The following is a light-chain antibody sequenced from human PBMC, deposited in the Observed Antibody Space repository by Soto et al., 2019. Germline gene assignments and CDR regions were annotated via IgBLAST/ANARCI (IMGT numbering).Light chain of an antibody. Sequence: EIVLTQSPATLSLSPGERATLSCRASQSVSSYLAWYQQKPGQAPRLXXYDASNRATGIPARFSGSGSGTDLTLTISSLEPEDFAVYDCQQRSNWPPRTFGQGTKVDIK. CDR2: DAS. CDR1: QSVSSY. J-gene: IGKJ1*01. V-gene: IGKV3-11*01. CDR3: QQRSNWPPRT.